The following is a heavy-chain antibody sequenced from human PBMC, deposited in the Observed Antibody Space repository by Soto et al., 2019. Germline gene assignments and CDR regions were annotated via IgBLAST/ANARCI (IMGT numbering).Heavy chain of an antibody. J-gene: IGHJ5*02. CDR2: MNPNSGNT. Sequence: GAPVEVSCKASGYTVTSYDISWARQATGQGLEWMGWMNPNSGNTGYAQKFQGRVTMTRNTSISTAYMELSSLRSEDTAVYYCAGDQSGFGVAEKNWFGPWGQGTLVTVSS. V-gene: IGHV1-8*01. CDR1: GYTVTSYD. D-gene: IGHD3-3*01. CDR3: AGDQSGFGVAEKNWFGP.